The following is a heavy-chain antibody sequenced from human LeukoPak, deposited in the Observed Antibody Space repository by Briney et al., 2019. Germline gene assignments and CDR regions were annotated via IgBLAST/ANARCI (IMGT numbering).Heavy chain of an antibody. J-gene: IGHJ6*03. CDR2: IYYSGST. Sequence: SETLSLTCTVSGGSISGSSYYWGWIRQPPGKGLEWIGSIYYSGSTYYNPSLKSRVTISVDTSKNQFSLKLSSVTAADTAVYYCARRSSRTVTRDYYMDVWGKGTTVTVSS. CDR1: GGSISGSSYY. D-gene: IGHD4-17*01. CDR3: ARRSSRTVTRDYYMDV. V-gene: IGHV4-39*01.